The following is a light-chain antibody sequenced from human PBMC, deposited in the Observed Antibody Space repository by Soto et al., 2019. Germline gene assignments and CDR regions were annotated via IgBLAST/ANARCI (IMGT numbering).Light chain of an antibody. CDR3: NSYTKTTTAYV. CDR1: STDIGFYDF. CDR2: EVS. V-gene: IGLV2-14*01. J-gene: IGLJ1*01. Sequence: QSALTQPASVSGSPGQSITISCTGSSTDIGFYDFVSWYQQQPGKAPRLVIYEVSGRPSGISVRFSGSKSGNTASLTISGLQADDEGDYYCNSYTKTTTAYVFGTGTKVTVL.